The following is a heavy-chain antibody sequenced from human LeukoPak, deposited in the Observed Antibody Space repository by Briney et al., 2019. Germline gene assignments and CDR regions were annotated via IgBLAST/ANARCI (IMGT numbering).Heavy chain of an antibody. CDR3: ARDTPIVVVPAATYYYYYGMDV. D-gene: IGHD2-2*01. CDR2: IIPILGIA. V-gene: IGHV1-69*04. J-gene: IGHJ6*02. Sequence: ASVKVSCKASGGTFSSYAISRVRQAPGQGLEWMGRIIPILGIANYAQKFQGRVTITADKSTSTAYMELSSLRSEDTAVYYCARDTPIVVVPAATYYYYYGMDVWGQGTTVTVSS. CDR1: GGTFSSYA.